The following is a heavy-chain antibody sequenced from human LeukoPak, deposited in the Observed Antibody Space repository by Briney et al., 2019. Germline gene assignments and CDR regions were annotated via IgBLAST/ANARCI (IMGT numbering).Heavy chain of an antibody. J-gene: IGHJ6*02. Sequence: HPGGSLRLSCAASGFTFSDSWMSWVRQAPGKGLEWVANMNQDGSEKDYVGSVKGRFTISRDNARNSLYLQMGSLRAEDTAVYYCATYTHWVAGDVWGQGTTVTVSS. V-gene: IGHV3-7*01. CDR3: ATYTHWVAGDV. D-gene: IGHD3-16*01. CDR2: MNQDGSEK. CDR1: GFTFSDSW.